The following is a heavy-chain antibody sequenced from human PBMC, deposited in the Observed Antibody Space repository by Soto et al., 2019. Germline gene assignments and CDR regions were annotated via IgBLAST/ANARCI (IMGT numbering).Heavy chain of an antibody. Sequence: SVSNAWMNWVRQAPGKGLEWVGRIKSKTDGGTTDYAAPMKGRFTISRDDSKNTLYLQMNSLKTEDTAVYYCTTDSAFLLVPAAAFDYWGQGTLVTVSS. CDR1: SVSNAW. V-gene: IGHV3-15*07. J-gene: IGHJ4*02. D-gene: IGHD2-2*01. CDR3: TTDSAFLLVPAAAFDY. CDR2: IKSKTDGGTT.